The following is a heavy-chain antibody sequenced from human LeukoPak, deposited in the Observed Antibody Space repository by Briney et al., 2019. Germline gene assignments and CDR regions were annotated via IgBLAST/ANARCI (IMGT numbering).Heavy chain of an antibody. V-gene: IGHV1-18*01. CDR1: GYTHTRYR. D-gene: IGHD5-24*01. Sequence: ASVTVSLQASGYTHTRYRIRGVQPPPGQGLEWMGWINAYNGNTNNVHKLQGRVTNTPDTPTSTAYMELRSLRSDDTAVYYCAREGDGYNDLTALDYWGQGTMVTVSS. CDR3: AREGDGYNDLTALDY. J-gene: IGHJ4*02. CDR2: INAYNGNT.